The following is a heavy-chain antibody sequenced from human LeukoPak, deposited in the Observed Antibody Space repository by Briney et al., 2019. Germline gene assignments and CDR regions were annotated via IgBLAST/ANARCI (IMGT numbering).Heavy chain of an antibody. CDR1: GFTFSSYA. CDR2: ISYDGSNK. CDR3: AREYSSSWNGMDV. D-gene: IGHD6-13*01. J-gene: IGHJ6*02. V-gene: IGHV3-30-3*01. Sequence: GGSLRLSCAASGFTFSSYAMHWVRQAPGKGLEWVAVISYDGSNKYYADSVKGRFTISRDNSKNTLYLQMNSLRAEDTAVYYCAREYSSSWNGMDVWGQGTTVTVSS.